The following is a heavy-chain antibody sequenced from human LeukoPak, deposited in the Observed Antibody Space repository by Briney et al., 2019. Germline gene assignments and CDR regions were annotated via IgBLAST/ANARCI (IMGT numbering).Heavy chain of an antibody. D-gene: IGHD6-6*01. V-gene: IGHV3-7*01. J-gene: IGHJ4*02. CDR1: GFTFGDYW. CDR2: IKQDGSEK. CDR3: AKSRRLLEY. Sequence: PGGSLRLSCAASGFTFGDYWMNWVRQPPGKGLEWVANIKQDGSEKNYVDSVKGRFTISRDNAKNSLYLQMNSLRADDTAVYYCAKSRRLLEYRGQGTLVTVSS.